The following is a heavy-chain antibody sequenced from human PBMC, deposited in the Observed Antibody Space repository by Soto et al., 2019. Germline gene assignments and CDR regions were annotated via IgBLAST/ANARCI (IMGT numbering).Heavy chain of an antibody. V-gene: IGHV4-31*03. D-gene: IGHD3-10*01. CDR1: GGSISSGGYY. CDR3: AGGRSSGVASVGWFDP. CDR2: IYYSGST. Sequence: QVQLQESGPGLVKPSQTLSLTCTVSGGSISSGGYYWSWIRQHPGKGLEWIGYIYYSGSTYYNPSLKSRVTISVDTSKNQFSLKLSSVTAADTAVYYCAGGRSSGVASVGWFDPWGQGTLVTVSS. J-gene: IGHJ5*02.